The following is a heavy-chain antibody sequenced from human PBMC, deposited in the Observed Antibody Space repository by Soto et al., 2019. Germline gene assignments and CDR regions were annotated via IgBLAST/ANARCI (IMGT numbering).Heavy chain of an antibody. CDR3: AKRVLGSSWYFDH. CDR2: ISVGAGST. V-gene: IGHV3-23*01. J-gene: IGHJ4*02. Sequence: GGSLRLSCAASGFTFSSYVMNRVRQAPGKGLEWVSAISVGAGSTYYADSVKGRFTISRDNSKNTLYLQMNSLRAEDTAIYYCAKRVLGSSWYFDHWGQGTLVTVSS. D-gene: IGHD6-13*01. CDR1: GFTFSSYV.